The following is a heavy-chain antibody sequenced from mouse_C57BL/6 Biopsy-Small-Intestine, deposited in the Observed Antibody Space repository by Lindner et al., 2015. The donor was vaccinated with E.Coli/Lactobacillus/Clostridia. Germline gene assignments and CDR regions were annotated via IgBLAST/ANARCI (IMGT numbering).Heavy chain of an antibody. CDR2: INRYSGGT. V-gene: IGHV1S29*02. CDR3: ARGGDAIGY. J-gene: IGHJ4*01. CDR1: GYTLTDYN. Sequence: SVKVSCKASGYTLTDYNMHWVRQAPGQGLEWMGRINRYSGGTNYAQKFQGRVTMTRDTSVSSVYMELSSLRSDDTAVYYCARGGDAIGYWGQGTLVTVSS.